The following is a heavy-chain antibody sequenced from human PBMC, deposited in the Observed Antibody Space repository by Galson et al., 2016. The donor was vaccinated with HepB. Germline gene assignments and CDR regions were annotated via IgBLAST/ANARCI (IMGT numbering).Heavy chain of an antibody. CDR1: GYTFTRFD. D-gene: IGHD2-15*01. CDR2: LNPSSGNT. J-gene: IGHJ5*02. CDR3: ARHRAIGHCRGVNCDDWFAP. V-gene: IGHV1-8*01. Sequence: SVKVSCKASGYTFTRFDINWVRLAPGQGLEWMGWLNPSSGNTVHARKSQGRVTMTSKPSISTAYIEFSNLRSEGTAVYYCARHRAIGHCRGVNCDDWFAPWGQGTQVTVSS.